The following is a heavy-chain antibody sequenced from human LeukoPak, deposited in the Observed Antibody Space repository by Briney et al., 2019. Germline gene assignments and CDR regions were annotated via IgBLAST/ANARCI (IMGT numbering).Heavy chain of an antibody. D-gene: IGHD2-21*02. J-gene: IGHJ5*02. CDR1: GFFFSKYG. V-gene: IGHV3-74*03. CDR3: VRSDGFDN. CDR2: VNSVGTFT. Sequence: GGPLTLLCAACGFFFSKYGVHWVRQAPGNGLVWVSRVNSVGTFTKYADSVKGRFTITRDNAKNTLYLKMNSLRAEDTAMYYCVRSDGFDNWGQGTLVTVSS.